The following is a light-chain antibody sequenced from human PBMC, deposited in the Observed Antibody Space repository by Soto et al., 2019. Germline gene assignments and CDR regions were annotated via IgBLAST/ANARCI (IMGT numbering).Light chain of an antibody. Sequence: QSVLTKPPSVSAAPGQKVTISCSGSSSNIGNNYVSWYQQLPGTAPTLLIYENNKRPSGIPDRFSGSKSGTSATLGITGLQTGDEDDYYCGTWDSSLSAVVFGGGTKLTVL. V-gene: IGLV1-51*02. CDR1: SSNIGNNY. CDR3: GTWDSSLSAVV. J-gene: IGLJ2*01. CDR2: ENN.